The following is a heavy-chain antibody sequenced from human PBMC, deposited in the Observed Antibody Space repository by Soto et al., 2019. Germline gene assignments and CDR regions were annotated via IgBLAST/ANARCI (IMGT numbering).Heavy chain of an antibody. D-gene: IGHD2-15*01. CDR2: ISGSGGST. Sequence: GGSLRLSCAASGFTFSSYAMSWVRQAPGKGLEWVSAISGSGGSTYYADSVKGRFTISRDNSKNTLYLQMNSLRAEDTAVYYCAKGGGYCSGGSCPYNWFDPWGQGTLVTVYS. CDR1: GFTFSSYA. CDR3: AKGGGYCSGGSCPYNWFDP. V-gene: IGHV3-23*01. J-gene: IGHJ5*02.